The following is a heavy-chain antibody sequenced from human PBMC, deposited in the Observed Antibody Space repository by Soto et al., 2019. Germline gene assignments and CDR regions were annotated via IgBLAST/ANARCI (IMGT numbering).Heavy chain of an antibody. D-gene: IGHD3-16*01. J-gene: IGHJ6*02. CDR1: GFTFWSSW. CDR3: ARDFPFYYGMDV. V-gene: IGHV3-7*01. Sequence: GGSLRLSCADFGFTFWSSWMGWVRQAPCKGLEWVANIKQDGCERNYLDSVKGRFTISRDNAENSLFLQMNSLRAEDTAVYYCARDFPFYYGMDVWGQGTTVTVSS. CDR2: IKQDGCER.